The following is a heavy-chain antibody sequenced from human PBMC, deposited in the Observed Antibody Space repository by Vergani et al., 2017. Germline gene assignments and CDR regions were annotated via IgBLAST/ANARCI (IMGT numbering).Heavy chain of an antibody. Sequence: EVMLVQSGAEVKKPGESLKISCKYSESSFISNEIACVRQMSGKGLQWMGNFNPMDSKTAYSPSFQGKAAMSLDRSITTAYLKWRSLTASDTAIYYCTVHVPWSDGACLHFDHWGQGTQVTVSS. CDR1: ESSFISNE. J-gene: IGHJ4*02. V-gene: IGHV5-51*03. CDR2: FNPMDSKT. CDR3: TVHVPWSDGACLHFDH. D-gene: IGHD3-3*01.